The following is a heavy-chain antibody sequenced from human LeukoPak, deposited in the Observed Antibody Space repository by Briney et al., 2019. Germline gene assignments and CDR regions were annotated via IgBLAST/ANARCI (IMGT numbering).Heavy chain of an antibody. D-gene: IGHD6-19*01. CDR2: TYYRSKWYN. Sequence: QTLSLTCAISGDSVSSNSAAWNWIRQSPSRGLEWLGRTYYRSKWYNDYAVSVKSRITINPDTSKNQFSLQLNSVTPEDAAVYYCARSRSQWLVPDFDYWGQGTLVTVSS. CDR3: ARSRSQWLVPDFDY. J-gene: IGHJ4*02. V-gene: IGHV6-1*01. CDR1: GDSVSSNSAA.